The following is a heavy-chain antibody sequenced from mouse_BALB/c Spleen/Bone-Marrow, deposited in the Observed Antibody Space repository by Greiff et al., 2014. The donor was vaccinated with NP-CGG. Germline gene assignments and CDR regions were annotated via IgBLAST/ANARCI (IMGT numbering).Heavy chain of an antibody. J-gene: IGHJ4*01. Sequence: EVMLVESGGGLVKPGGSLKLSCAASGFAFSSYDMSWVRQTPEKRLEWVAYISHGGGTTYYSDTVKGRFTISRDNAKNTLYLQMSSLKSEDTAIYYCTRHGGYYPYYHAMDYWGQGTSVTFPS. CDR1: GFAFSSYD. CDR3: TRHGGYYPYYHAMDY. D-gene: IGHD2-3*01. CDR2: ISHGGGTT. V-gene: IGHV5-12-1*01.